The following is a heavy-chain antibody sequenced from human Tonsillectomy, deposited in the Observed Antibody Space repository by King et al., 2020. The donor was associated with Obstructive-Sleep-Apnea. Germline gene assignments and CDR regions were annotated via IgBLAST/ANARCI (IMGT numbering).Heavy chain of an antibody. V-gene: IGHV3-7*03. Sequence: VQLVESGGGLVQPGGSLRLSCAASGFTFSSYWMSWVRQAPGKGLEWVANIKQDGSEKYYVDSVKGRFTISRDNAKNSLYLQMNSLRAEDTAVYYCARDAPAVAVVPSDAFDIWGQGTMVTVSS. CDR3: ARDAPAVAVVPSDAFDI. CDR2: IKQDGSEK. CDR1: GFTFSSYW. D-gene: IGHD6-19*01. J-gene: IGHJ3*02.